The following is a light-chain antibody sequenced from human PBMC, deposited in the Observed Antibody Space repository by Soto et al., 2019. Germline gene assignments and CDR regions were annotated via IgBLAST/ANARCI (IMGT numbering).Light chain of an antibody. Sequence: DIVMNQSPDSLAVSLGERATINCKSSQSVLFTSNNKNYLAWYQQKPGQPPKLLIYWASTREYGVPDRFSGRGSGTDFTLTISSLQAEDVAVYYGQQYYTHPPGLSFGGGTKVEIK. J-gene: IGKJ4*01. CDR3: QQYYTHPPGLS. CDR1: QSVLFTSNNKNY. CDR2: WAS. V-gene: IGKV4-1*01.